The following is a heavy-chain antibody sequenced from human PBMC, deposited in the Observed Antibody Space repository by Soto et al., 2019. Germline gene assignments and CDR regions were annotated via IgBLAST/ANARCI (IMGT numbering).Heavy chain of an antibody. J-gene: IGHJ5*02. CDR1: GYTFTGYY. Sequence: ASVKVSCKACGYTFTGYYMHWVRQAPGQGLEWMGWINPNSGGTNYAQKFQGWVTMTRDTSISTAYMELSRLRSDDTAVYYCARDYYGSGSYFWFDPWGQGTLVTVSS. CDR3: ARDYYGSGSYFWFDP. CDR2: INPNSGGT. V-gene: IGHV1-2*04. D-gene: IGHD3-10*01.